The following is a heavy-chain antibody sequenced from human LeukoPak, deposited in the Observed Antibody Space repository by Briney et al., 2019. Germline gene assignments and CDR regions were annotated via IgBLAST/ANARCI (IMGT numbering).Heavy chain of an antibody. D-gene: IGHD1-26*01. CDR3: ARASPSWWELLN. Sequence: PGGSLRLSCAASGFTFSSYWMHWVRHAPGKGLVWVSRINSDGSSTSYADSVKGRFTISRDNAKNTLYLQMNSLRAEDTAVYYCARASPSWWELLNWGQGTLVTVSS. CDR1: GFTFSSYW. V-gene: IGHV3-74*01. CDR2: INSDGSST. J-gene: IGHJ4*02.